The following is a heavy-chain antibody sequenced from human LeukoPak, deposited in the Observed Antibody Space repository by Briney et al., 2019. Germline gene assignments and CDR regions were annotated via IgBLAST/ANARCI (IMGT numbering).Heavy chain of an antibody. Sequence: PGGSLRLSCAASGFTFSSYAMHWVRQAPGKGLEWVAIISYDGSNKYYADSVKGRFTISRDNSKNTLYLQMNSLRAEDTAVYYCARGSSTSLYAFDIWGQGTMVTVSS. CDR1: GFTFSSYA. V-gene: IGHV3-30-3*01. D-gene: IGHD2-2*01. CDR2: ISYDGSNK. CDR3: ARGSSTSLYAFDI. J-gene: IGHJ3*02.